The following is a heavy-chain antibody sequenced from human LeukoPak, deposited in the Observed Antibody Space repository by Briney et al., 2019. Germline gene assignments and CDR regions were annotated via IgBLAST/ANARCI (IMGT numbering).Heavy chain of an antibody. CDR2: IYHSGST. CDR3: ARDGLRFPGYFDY. J-gene: IGHJ4*02. V-gene: IGHV4-30-2*01. D-gene: IGHD5/OR15-5a*01. CDR1: GGSISSGGYS. Sequence: SETLSLTCAVSGGSISSGGYSWSWIRQPPGKGLEWIGYIYHSGSTYYNPSLKSRVTISVDRSKNQFSLKLSSVTAADTAVYYCARDGLRFPGYFDYWGQGTLVTVSS.